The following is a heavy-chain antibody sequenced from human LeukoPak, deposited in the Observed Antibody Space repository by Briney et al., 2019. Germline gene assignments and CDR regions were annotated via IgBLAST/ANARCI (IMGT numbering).Heavy chain of an antibody. D-gene: IGHD3-3*01. V-gene: IGHV4-31*03. CDR3: ARSFGVVGHFDY. Sequence: PSQTLSLTCTVSGGSISSSGYYWSWIRQHPGKGLEWIGYIYYIGSSNYNPSLKSRVTISVDTSKNQFSLKLNSVTAADTAVYYCARSFGVVGHFDYWGQGTLVTVSS. CDR1: GGSISSSGYY. CDR2: IYYIGSS. J-gene: IGHJ4*02.